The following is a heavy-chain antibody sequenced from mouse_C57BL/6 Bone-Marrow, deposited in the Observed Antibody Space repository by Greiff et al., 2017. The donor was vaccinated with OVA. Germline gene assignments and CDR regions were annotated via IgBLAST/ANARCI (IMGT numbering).Heavy chain of an antibody. CDR3: ARDAYGSSSAWFAY. D-gene: IGHD1-1*01. CDR2: ISDGGSYT. Sequence: EVKLMESGGGLVKPGGSLKLSCAASGFTFSSYAMSWVRQTPEKRLEWVATISDGGSYTYYPDNVKGRFTISRDNAKNNLYLQMSHLKSEDTAMYYCARDAYGSSSAWFAYWGQGTLVTVSA. CDR1: GFTFSSYA. V-gene: IGHV5-4*01. J-gene: IGHJ3*01.